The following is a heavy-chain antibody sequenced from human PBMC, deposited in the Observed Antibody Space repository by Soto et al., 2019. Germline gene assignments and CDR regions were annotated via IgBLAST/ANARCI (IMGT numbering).Heavy chain of an antibody. Sequence: QVQMVQSGAEVKKPGSSARVSCKVSGGTFSRHSISWVRQAPGQGLEWMGGIITIFDATQYAQKFQGRLTITADESTATFPMDLSGLRPEDTAIYCCARDLTSVRGSWGQGTLVTVS. CDR1: GGTFSRHS. V-gene: IGHV1-69*01. D-gene: IGHD3-10*01. J-gene: IGHJ4*02. CDR3: ARDLTSVRGS. CDR2: IITIFDAT.